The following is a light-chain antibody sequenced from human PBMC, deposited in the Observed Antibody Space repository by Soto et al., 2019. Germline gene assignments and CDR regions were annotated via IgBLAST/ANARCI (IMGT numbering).Light chain of an antibody. J-gene: IGKJ1*01. CDR3: QQYGSSGT. V-gene: IGKV3-20*01. CDR2: GAS. Sequence: EIVLTQSPATLSLSPGERATLSCRASQSVATYVAWYQRKPGQAPRLLIYGASNRATGIPDRLSGSGSGTDFTLTISRMEPEDFAVYYCQQYGSSGTFGQGTKVDIK. CDR1: QSVATY.